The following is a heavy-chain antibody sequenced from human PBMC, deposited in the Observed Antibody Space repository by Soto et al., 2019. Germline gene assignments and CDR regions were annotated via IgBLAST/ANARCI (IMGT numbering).Heavy chain of an antibody. CDR1: GGSFSGYY. V-gene: IGHV4-34*01. J-gene: IGHJ6*03. Sequence: SETLSLTCAVYGGSFSGYYWSWIRQPPGKGLEWIGEINHSGSTNYNPSLKSRVTISVDTSKNQFSLKLSSVTAADTAVYYCARSGLYSGYPLRYYYYYMDVWGKGTTVTVSS. CDR2: INHSGST. CDR3: ARSGLYSGYPLRYYYYYMDV. D-gene: IGHD5-12*01.